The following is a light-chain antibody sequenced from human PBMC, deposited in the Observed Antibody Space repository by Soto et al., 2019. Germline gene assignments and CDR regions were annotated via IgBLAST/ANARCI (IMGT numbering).Light chain of an antibody. CDR3: SSYTSSNTYV. V-gene: IGLV2-18*02. J-gene: IGLJ1*01. CDR1: SSDVGSYNR. CDR2: EVS. Sequence: QSALTQPPSVSGSPGQSVAISCTGTSSDVGSYNRVSWYQQPPGTAPKVMTYEVSNRPSGVPDRFSGSKSGNTASLTISGLQAEDEADYYCSSYTSSNTYVFGTGTSSPS.